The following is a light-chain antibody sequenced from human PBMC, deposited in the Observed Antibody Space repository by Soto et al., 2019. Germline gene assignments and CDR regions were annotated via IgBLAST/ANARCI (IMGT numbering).Light chain of an antibody. V-gene: IGKV3-15*01. CDR1: QSVSSN. Sequence: VRTQSPSTLCGARWEIATLSCRASQSVSSNLAWYQQKPGQAPRLLIYGASTRATGIPARFSGSGSGTEFTLTISSLQSEDFAVYYCQQYNNWPPWTFGQGTKVDIK. J-gene: IGKJ1*01. CDR2: GAS. CDR3: QQYNNWPPWT.